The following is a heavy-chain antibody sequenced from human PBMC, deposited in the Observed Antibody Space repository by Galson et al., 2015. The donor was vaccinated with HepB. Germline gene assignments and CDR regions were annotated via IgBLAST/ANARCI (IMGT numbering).Heavy chain of an antibody. V-gene: IGHV3-48*02. J-gene: IGHJ6*02. CDR1: GFTFSDYS. Sequence: SLRLSCAASGFTFSDYSMNWVRQAPGEGLEWVSYISSGSSTVHYVDSVKGRFTISRDNAKNSLYLQMNSLRDEDTAVYYCARDRVPGYYKRYDHYGMDVWGQGTTVTVFS. D-gene: IGHD3-9*01. CDR2: ISSGSSTV. CDR3: ARDRVPGYYKRYDHYGMDV.